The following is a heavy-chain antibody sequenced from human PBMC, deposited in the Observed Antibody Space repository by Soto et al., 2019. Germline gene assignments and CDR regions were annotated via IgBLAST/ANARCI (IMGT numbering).Heavy chain of an antibody. D-gene: IGHD3-3*01. V-gene: IGHV4-34*01. Sequence: SETLSLTCAVYGGSFSGYYWSWIRQPPGKGLEWIGEINHSGSTNYNPSLKSRVTISVDTSKNQFSLKLSYVTAADTAVFFCARGLRTDFPTYYYYMDVWGKGTTVTVSS. CDR1: GGSFSGYY. CDR3: ARGLRTDFPTYYYYMDV. CDR2: INHSGST. J-gene: IGHJ6*03.